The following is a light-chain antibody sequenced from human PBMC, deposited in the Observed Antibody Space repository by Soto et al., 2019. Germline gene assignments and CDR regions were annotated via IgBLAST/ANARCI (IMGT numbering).Light chain of an antibody. CDR1: NSDVGAYSY. J-gene: IGLJ1*01. V-gene: IGLV2-11*01. CDR3: CSYAGPYSYV. Sequence: QPALTPPRSRGAPPGQSVTSSASCSNSDVGAYSYVSSYQQHPGNAPKLMIYDVTKRPSGVPDRFSGSKSANTASLTISGLQAEDEGDYFCCSYAGPYSYVCGTGTKGTVL. CDR2: DVT.